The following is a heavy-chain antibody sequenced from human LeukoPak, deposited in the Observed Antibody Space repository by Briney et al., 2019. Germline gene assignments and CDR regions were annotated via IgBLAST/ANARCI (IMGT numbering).Heavy chain of an antibody. V-gene: IGHV4-34*01. CDR3: ALGPKGGTTDY. CDR1: GGSFSGYY. Sequence: SETLSLTCAVYGGSFSGYYWSWIRQPPGKGLEWIGEINHSGSTNYNPSLKSRVTISVDTSKNQFSLKLSSVTAADTAVYYCALGPKGGTTDYWGQGTLVTVSS. J-gene: IGHJ4*02. CDR2: INHSGST. D-gene: IGHD1-7*01.